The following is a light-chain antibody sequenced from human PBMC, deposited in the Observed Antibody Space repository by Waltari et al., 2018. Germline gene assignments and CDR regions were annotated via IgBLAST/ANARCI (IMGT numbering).Light chain of an antibody. V-gene: IGLV1-40*01. CDR2: GNK. CDR1: ISNIGANYD. CDR3: HSFDSKLGGAV. J-gene: IGLJ1*01. Sequence: QSVLTQPPSVSGAPGQRVTISCTGSISNIGANYDVQWYQQVPGTAPKLLIFGNKCRPSGVPYRLSGSKSGTSASLAISGLQAEDEAHYFCHSFDSKLGGAVFGSGTEVTV.